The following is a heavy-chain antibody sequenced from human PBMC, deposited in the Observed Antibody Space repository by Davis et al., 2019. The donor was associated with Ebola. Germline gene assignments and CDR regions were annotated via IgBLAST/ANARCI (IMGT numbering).Heavy chain of an antibody. CDR3: ATEYYDSSGMDY. D-gene: IGHD3-22*01. CDR2: ISLDGSDA. CDR1: GLTFSKYW. V-gene: IGHV3-74*01. Sequence: PGGSLRLSCAASGLTFSKYWMHWVRQAPGKGLVWVSRISLDGSDATYVDSVKGRFTISRDNAKNSLYLQMNSLRAEDTAVYYRATEYYDSSGMDYWGQGTLVTVSS. J-gene: IGHJ4*02.